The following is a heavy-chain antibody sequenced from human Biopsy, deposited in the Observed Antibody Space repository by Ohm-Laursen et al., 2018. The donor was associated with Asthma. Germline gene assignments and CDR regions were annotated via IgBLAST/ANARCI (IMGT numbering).Heavy chain of an antibody. CDR3: ARDGRWFDP. CDR1: RFTYE. V-gene: IGHV3-69-1*01. J-gene: IGHJ5*02. Sequence: SLRLSCAASRFTYEMHWVRQAPGKGLEWVSVIYSGGTSHTADSVRGRFTISRDNAKNSLYLQMNSLRVEDTAVYYCARDGRWFDPWGQGTLVTVSS. CDR2: IYSGGTS.